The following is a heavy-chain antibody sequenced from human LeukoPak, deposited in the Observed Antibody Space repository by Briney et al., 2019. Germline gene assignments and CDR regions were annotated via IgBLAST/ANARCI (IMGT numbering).Heavy chain of an antibody. V-gene: IGHV3-73*01. J-gene: IGHJ3*02. CDR1: GFTFSGSA. Sequence: GGSLRLXCAASGFTFSGSAMHWVRQASGKGLEWVGRIRSKANSYATAYAASVKGRFTISRDDSKNTAYLQMNSLKTEDTAVYYCTSLRDYYYDSSGTYDAFDIWGQGRMVTVSS. CDR2: IRSKANSYAT. D-gene: IGHD3-22*01. CDR3: TSLRDYYYDSSGTYDAFDI.